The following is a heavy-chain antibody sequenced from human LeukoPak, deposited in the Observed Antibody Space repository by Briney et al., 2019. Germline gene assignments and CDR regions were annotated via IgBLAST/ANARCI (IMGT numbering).Heavy chain of an antibody. V-gene: IGHV3-30*03. CDR2: ISSDGSSK. CDR3: ARGENSKTYPVSGY. CDR1: GFTFSSYG. D-gene: IGHD2/OR15-2a*01. J-gene: IGHJ4*02. Sequence: PGKSLRLSCAASGFTFSSYGMHWVRQAPGKGLEWVAVISSDGSSKYYIDSMKGRFTISRDNSKNTLFLQMNSLRAEDTAVYYCARGENSKTYPVSGYWGQGTLVTVSS.